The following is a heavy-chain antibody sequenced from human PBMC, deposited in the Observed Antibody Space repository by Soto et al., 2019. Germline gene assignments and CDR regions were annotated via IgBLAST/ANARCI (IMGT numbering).Heavy chain of an antibody. CDR1: GGSFSGYY. CDR2: INHSGST. J-gene: IGHJ6*02. V-gene: IGHV4-34*01. CDR3: ARAPKTIPYYYYGMDV. D-gene: IGHD3-3*01. Sequence: ETLSLTCAVYGGSFSGYYWSWIRQPPGKGLEWIGEINHSGSTNYNPSLKSRVTISVDTSKNQFSLKLSSVTAADTAVYYCARAPKTIPYYYYGMDVWGQGTTVTVSS.